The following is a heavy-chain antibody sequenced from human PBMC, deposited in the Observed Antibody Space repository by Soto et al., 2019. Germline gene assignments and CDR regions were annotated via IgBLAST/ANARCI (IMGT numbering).Heavy chain of an antibody. CDR3: ARLRFGEFIRLDY. CDR2: INHSGST. J-gene: IGHJ4*02. CDR1: GGSFSGYY. V-gene: IGHV4-34*01. Sequence: QVQLQQWGAGLLKPSETLSLTCAVYGGSFSGYYWSWIRQPPGKGLEWIGEINHSGSTNYNPSLKSRVTISVDTSKNQFSLQLSSVTAADTAVYYCARLRFGEFIRLDYWGQGTLVTVSS. D-gene: IGHD3-10*01.